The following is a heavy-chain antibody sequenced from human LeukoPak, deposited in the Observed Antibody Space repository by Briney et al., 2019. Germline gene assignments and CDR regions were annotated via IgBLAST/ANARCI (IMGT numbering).Heavy chain of an antibody. CDR2: ISYDGSNK. V-gene: IGHV3-30*18. CDR1: GFTFSSYG. Sequence: PGGSLRLSCAASGFTFSSYGMHWVRQAPGKGLEWVAVISYDGSNKYYADSVKGRFTISRDNSKNTLYLQMNNLRPEDTAVYYCAKDLTTVTSQGDYWGQGTLVTVSS. D-gene: IGHD4-17*01. J-gene: IGHJ4*02. CDR3: AKDLTTVTSQGDY.